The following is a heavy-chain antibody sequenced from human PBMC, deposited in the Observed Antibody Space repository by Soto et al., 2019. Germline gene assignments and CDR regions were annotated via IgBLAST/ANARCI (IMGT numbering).Heavy chain of an antibody. J-gene: IGHJ4*02. CDR2: ISTTGVRT. V-gene: IGHV3-23*01. CDR1: GFIFSNYV. Sequence: GGSLRLSCATSGFIFSNYVMSWVRQAPGKGLEWVSVISTTGVRTSYTDSVKGRFTISRDNSRNTLFLQMSSLRAEETAVYYCAKDPPYRSGSGNYFDNWGQGPL. D-gene: IGHD6-19*01. CDR3: AKDPPYRSGSGNYFDN.